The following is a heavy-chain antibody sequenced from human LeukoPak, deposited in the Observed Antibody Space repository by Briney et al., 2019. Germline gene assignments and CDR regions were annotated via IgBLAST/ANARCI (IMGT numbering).Heavy chain of an antibody. V-gene: IGHV4-59*12. D-gene: IGHD3-22*01. J-gene: IGHJ5*02. CDR1: GGSISSYY. CDR2: IYYSGST. Sequence: PSETLSLTCTVSGGSISSYYWSWIRQPPGKGLEWIGYIYYSGSTNYKPSLKSRVTISVDTSKNQFSLKLSPVTAADTAVYYCAREGYYYDSSGYFPWGQGTLVTVSS. CDR3: AREGYYYDSSGYFP.